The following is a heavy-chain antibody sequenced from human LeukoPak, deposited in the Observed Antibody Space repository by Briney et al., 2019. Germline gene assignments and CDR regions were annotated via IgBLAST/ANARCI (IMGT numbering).Heavy chain of an antibody. D-gene: IGHD1-1*01. CDR1: GYSFTSYW. J-gene: IGHJ4*02. CDR2: IYPGDSDT. CDR3: ARKPGPTGASADFDY. V-gene: IGHV5-51*01. Sequence: GESLKISCKGSGYSFTSYWIGWVRQMPGKGLGWMGIIYPGDSDTRYSPSFQGQVTISADKSISTAYLQWSSLKASDTAMYYCARKPGPTGASADFDYWGQGTLVTVSS.